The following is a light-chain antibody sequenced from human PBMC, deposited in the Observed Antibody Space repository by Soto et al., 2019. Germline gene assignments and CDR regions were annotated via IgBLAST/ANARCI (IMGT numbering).Light chain of an antibody. V-gene: IGKV3-15*01. CDR1: QSVSRN. J-gene: IGKJ5*01. Sequence: EMVITQSPATLSVSPGEGATLSCRASQSVSRNLAWYQQKPGQAPRLLIYGASTRATGIPARFSGSGSGTEFTLTISSLQSEDFAVYYCQQYNNWPPSITFGQGTRLEIK. CDR2: GAS. CDR3: QQYNNWPPSIT.